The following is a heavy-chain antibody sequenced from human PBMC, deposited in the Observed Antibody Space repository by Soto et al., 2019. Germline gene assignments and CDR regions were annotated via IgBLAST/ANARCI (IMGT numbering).Heavy chain of an antibody. CDR2: IIPVFGTT. V-gene: IGHV1-69*13. CDR1: GGLFSSFA. CDR3: ARGGGPYVWFNEF. J-gene: IGHJ4*02. Sequence: SVKVSCKDSGGLFSSFAISWVRQAPGQGLEWMGGIIPVFGTTTYAQKCQGRVTITADESTNTAYMELSSLTSDDTAMYYCARGGGPYVWFNEFWGQGTQVTVSS. D-gene: IGHD3-16*01.